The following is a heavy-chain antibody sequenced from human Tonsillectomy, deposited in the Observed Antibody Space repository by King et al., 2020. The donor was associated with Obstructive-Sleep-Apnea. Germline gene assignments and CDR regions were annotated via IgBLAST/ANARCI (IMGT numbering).Heavy chain of an antibody. Sequence: NLKESGPVLVKPTETLTLTCTVSGFSLSNAKMGVSWIRQPPGKALEWLAHIFSNDEKSYSRSLKSRLTISKDTSKSQVVLTLTNVDPVDTATYYCARGFGDFFGRFDYWGQGTLVTVSS. D-gene: IGHD3-10*01. CDR3: ARGFGDFFGRFDY. V-gene: IGHV2-26*01. CDR2: IFSNDEK. J-gene: IGHJ4*02. CDR1: GFSLSNAKMG.